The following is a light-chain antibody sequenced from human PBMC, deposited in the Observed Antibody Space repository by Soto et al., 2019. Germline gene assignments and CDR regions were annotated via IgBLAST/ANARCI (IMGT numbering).Light chain of an antibody. CDR2: LGS. CDR1: QSLLHSNGYNY. V-gene: IGKV2-28*01. Sequence: DIVMTQSPLSLPVTPGEPASISCRSSQSLLHSNGYNYLDWYLQTPGQSPQLLIYLGSNRASGVPDRFSGSGAGTDFTMKISRVEAEDVGVYYCMQALQTPYTFGQGTKLEIK. CDR3: MQALQTPYT. J-gene: IGKJ2*01.